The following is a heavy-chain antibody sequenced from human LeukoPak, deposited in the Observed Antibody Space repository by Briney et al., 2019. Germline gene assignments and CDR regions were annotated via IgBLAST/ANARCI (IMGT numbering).Heavy chain of an antibody. CDR2: INHSGST. CDR1: GGSFSGYY. J-gene: IGHJ4*02. D-gene: IGHD3-16*02. CDR3: ARGALNYVWGSYRYNDY. Sequence: SETLSLTCAVYGGSFSGYYWSWIRQPPGKGLEWIGEINHSGSTNYNPSLKSRVTISVDTSKNQFSLKLSSVTAADTAVYYCARGALNYVWGSYRYNDYWGQGTLVTVSS. V-gene: IGHV4-34*01.